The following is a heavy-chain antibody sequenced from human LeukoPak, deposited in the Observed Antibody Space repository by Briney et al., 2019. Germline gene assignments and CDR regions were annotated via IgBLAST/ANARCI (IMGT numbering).Heavy chain of an antibody. Sequence: GGPLRLSCAASGFTFSDYYMSWIRQAPGKGLEWVSYISSSSSYTNYADSVKGRFTISRDNAKNSLFLQMNSLRAEDTAVYYCARLYYDSSGVADAFDIWGQGTMVTVSS. CDR2: ISSSSSYT. CDR3: ARLYYDSSGVADAFDI. CDR1: GFTFSDYY. D-gene: IGHD3-22*01. V-gene: IGHV3-11*06. J-gene: IGHJ3*02.